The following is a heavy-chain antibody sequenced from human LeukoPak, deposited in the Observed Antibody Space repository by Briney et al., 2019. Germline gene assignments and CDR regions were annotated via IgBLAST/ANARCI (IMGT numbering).Heavy chain of an antibody. CDR2: IKRKTDGGTT. Sequence: PGGSLRLSCVASEFIFSNAWMNWVRQAPGKGLEWVGHIKRKTDGGTTDYAAPVKGRFTISGDDSKNTLYLQMNGLKTEDTAVYYCTTPHSGSYQEPKYYYDRDVWGQGTTVTVSS. D-gene: IGHD1-26*01. V-gene: IGHV3-15*01. CDR3: TTPHSGSYQEPKYYYDRDV. J-gene: IGHJ6*02. CDR1: EFIFSNAW.